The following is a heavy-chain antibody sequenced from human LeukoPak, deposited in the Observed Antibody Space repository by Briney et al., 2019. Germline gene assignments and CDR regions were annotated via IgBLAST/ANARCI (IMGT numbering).Heavy chain of an antibody. J-gene: IGHJ4*02. Sequence: SETLSLTCTVSGGSISSSSFFWGWIRRPPGKGLEWIGSIYYSGGTFYNPSLKSRITISIDTSKNQFSLKLSSVTAADTAVYYCARGGGRGYYFDYWGQGTLVTVSS. CDR3: ARGGGRGYYFDY. D-gene: IGHD3-16*01. V-gene: IGHV4-39*07. CDR2: IYYSGGT. CDR1: GGSISSSSFF.